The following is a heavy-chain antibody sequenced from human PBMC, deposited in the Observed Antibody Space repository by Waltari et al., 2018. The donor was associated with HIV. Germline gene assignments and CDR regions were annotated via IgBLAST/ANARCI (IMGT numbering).Heavy chain of an antibody. CDR2: IIKSSRSI. J-gene: IGHJ4*02. D-gene: IGHD7-27*01. V-gene: IGHV3-48*01. CDR3: ARDINGGWGY. Sequence: EVQLVESGGGLVQPGGSLRLSCAASGFTFSSYTMHWVRQDPGKWLEWGSYIIKSSRSIFYADAVKGRLTISRDNAKNSLYLQMNSLRVEDTAVYYCARDINGGWGYWGQGTLVTVAS. CDR1: GFTFSSYT.